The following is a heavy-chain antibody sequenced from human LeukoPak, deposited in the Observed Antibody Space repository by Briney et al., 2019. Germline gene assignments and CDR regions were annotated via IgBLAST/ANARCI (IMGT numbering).Heavy chain of an antibody. Sequence: GGSLRLSCAASGFTFGDYGMSWVRQAPGKGLEWVSFIFSSSTYIYYTDSVKGRFTISRDNARNSLYLQMDNLRAEDTGVYYCARDFYDGFALDYWGQGTLVTVSS. J-gene: IGHJ4*02. CDR3: ARDFYDGFALDY. V-gene: IGHV3-21*03. CDR1: GFTFGDYG. CDR2: IFSSSTYI. D-gene: IGHD2/OR15-2a*01.